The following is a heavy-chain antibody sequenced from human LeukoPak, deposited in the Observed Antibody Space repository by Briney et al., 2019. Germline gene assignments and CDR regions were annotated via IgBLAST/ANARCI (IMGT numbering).Heavy chain of an antibody. CDR1: GFTVSSNY. CDR2: IYSGGST. Sequence: GGSLRLSCAASGFTVSSNYMSWVRQDPGKGPEWVSVIYSGGSTYYADSVKGRFTISRDNSKNTLYLQMNSLRAEDTAVYYCARARRYGDYGYWGQGTLVTVSS. V-gene: IGHV3-53*01. J-gene: IGHJ4*02. D-gene: IGHD4-17*01. CDR3: ARARRYGDYGY.